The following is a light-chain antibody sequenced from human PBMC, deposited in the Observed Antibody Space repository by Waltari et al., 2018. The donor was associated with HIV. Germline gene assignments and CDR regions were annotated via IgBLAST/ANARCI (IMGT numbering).Light chain of an antibody. CDR3: QSGDTRSNYWV. V-gene: IGLV3-25*03. J-gene: IGLJ3*02. Sequence: SYKLTQPPSVSVSPGQTARITRSGAALPKELVYWYQQKPGQAPVQVRYKDVERPSGTSERISGSSSGTTVTLTISGVQPEDEADYYCQSGDTRSNYWVFGGGT. CDR2: KDV. CDR1: ALPKEL.